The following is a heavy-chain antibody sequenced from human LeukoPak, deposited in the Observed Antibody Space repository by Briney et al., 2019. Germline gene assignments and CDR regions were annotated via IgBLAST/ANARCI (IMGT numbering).Heavy chain of an antibody. Sequence: PGGSLRLSCAASGFTFSTSGMNWVRQAPGKGLEWVSYISRNISTIYYADSVKGRFTISRDNAKNSLYLQMNSLRAEDTAVYYCIVLAVTATLGFDYWGQGTLVTVSS. D-gene: IGHD6-19*01. J-gene: IGHJ4*02. V-gene: IGHV3-48*01. CDR2: ISRNISTI. CDR3: IVLAVTATLGFDY. CDR1: GFTFSTSG.